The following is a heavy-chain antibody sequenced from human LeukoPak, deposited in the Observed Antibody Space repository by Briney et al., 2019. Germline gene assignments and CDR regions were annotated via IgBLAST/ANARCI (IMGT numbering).Heavy chain of an antibody. V-gene: IGHV1-2*02. CDR3: PRDYAKYFRH. CDR1: GYTFTGYY. J-gene: IGHJ1*01. CDR2: INPNNGGT. Sequence: ASVKVSCKASGYTFTGYYMHWVRQAPGQGLEWMGWINPNNGGTYYAQKFQGRVTMTRDTSISTAYMELSRLRSDDTAVYYGPRDYAKYFRHWGQGTLVTVSS.